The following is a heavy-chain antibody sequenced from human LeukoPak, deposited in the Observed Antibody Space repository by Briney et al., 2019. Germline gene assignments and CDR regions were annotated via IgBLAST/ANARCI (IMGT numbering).Heavy chain of an antibody. CDR2: ISSSSGYI. Sequence: PGGSLRLSCAASGFTFSSYSMNWVRQAPGKGLEWVSSISSSSGYIYYADSLKGRFTISRDNAKSSLYLQMNSLRAEDTAVYYCAKVYGSGTYSSEPNWFDPWGQGTLVTVS. CDR1: GFTFSSYS. CDR3: AKVYGSGTYSSEPNWFDP. D-gene: IGHD3-10*01. J-gene: IGHJ5*02. V-gene: IGHV3-21*01.